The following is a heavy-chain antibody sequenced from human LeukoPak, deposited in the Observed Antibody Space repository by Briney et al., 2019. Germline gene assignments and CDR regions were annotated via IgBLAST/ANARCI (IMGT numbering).Heavy chain of an antibody. J-gene: IGHJ4*02. D-gene: IGHD3-22*01. CDR2: IKQDGSEK. CDR1: GFTFSSYW. V-gene: IGHV3-7*05. Sequence: GGSLRLSCAASGFTFSSYWMSWVRQAPGKGLEWVANIKQDGSEKYYVDSVKGRFTISRDNAKNSLYLQMNSLRAEGTAIYYCAFDSSGYYYPDYWGQGTLVTVSS. CDR3: AFDSSGYYYPDY.